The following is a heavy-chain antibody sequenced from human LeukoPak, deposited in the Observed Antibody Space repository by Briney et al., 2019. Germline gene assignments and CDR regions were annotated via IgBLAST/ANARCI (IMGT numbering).Heavy chain of an antibody. CDR1: GGTFSSYA. V-gene: IGHV1-69*01. Sequence: SVTVSCTASGGTFSSYAISWVRQAPGQGLEWMGGIIPIFGTANYAQKFQGRVTITADESTSTAYMELSSLRSEDTAVYYCARVRYDYVWGSYRPTRFDPWGQGTLVTVSS. J-gene: IGHJ5*02. CDR3: ARVRYDYVWGSYRPTRFDP. CDR2: IIPIFGTA. D-gene: IGHD3-16*02.